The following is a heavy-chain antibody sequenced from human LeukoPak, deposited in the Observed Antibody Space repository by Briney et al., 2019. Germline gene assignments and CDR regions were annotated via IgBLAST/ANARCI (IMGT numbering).Heavy chain of an antibody. D-gene: IGHD6-13*01. J-gene: IGHJ4*02. CDR1: GGSISSGGYS. CDR2: IYHSGST. V-gene: IGHV4-30-2*01. Sequence: SETLSLTCAVSGGSISSGGYSWSWIRQPPGKGLEWIGYIYHSGSTYYNPSLKSRVTISVDRSKNQFSLKLSSVTAADTAVYYCARGIRYSSSWYFDYWGQGTLVTASS. CDR3: ARGIRYSSSWYFDY.